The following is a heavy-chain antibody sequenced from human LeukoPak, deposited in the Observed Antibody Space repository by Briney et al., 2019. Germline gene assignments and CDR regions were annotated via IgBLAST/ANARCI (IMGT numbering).Heavy chain of an antibody. J-gene: IGHJ5*02. CDR2: ISYDGSNK. Sequence: PGGTLRLSCAGSGFSFSSHGMNWVRQAPGKGLEWVAVISYDGSNKYYADSVKGRFTISRDNSKNTLYLQMNSLRAEDTAVYYCAKGIVGATTSWFDPWGQGTLVTVSS. CDR3: AKGIVGATTSWFDP. V-gene: IGHV3-30*18. CDR1: GFSFSSHG. D-gene: IGHD1-26*01.